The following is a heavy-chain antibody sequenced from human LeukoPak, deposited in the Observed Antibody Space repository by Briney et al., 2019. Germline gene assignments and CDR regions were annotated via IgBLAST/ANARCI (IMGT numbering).Heavy chain of an antibody. CDR1: GFGFSVYW. J-gene: IGHJ4*02. V-gene: IGHV3-48*01. CDR2: ISSGSSTI. CDR3: ARLITMTYYFDY. D-gene: IGHD3-22*01. Sequence: GGSLRLSCAASGFGFSVYWMHWVRQAPGKGLEWVSYISSGSSTIYYADSVKGRFTISRDNAKNSLYLQMNSLRAEDTAVYYCARLITMTYYFDYWGQGALVTVSS.